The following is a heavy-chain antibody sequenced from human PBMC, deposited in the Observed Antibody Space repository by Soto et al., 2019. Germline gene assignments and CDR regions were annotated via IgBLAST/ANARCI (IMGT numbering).Heavy chain of an antibody. CDR1: GDSINCGDYY. J-gene: IGHJ6*02. D-gene: IGHD3-10*01. CDR3: ARWSGVGVAGMDV. CDR2: SFYSGIT. V-gene: IGHV4-30-4*01. Sequence: QVQLQESGPRLVKPLQTLSLTCTVSGDSINCGDYYWSWIRQPPGRGLEWVGYSFYSGITDYNPSFKSRMTISMDTSKNQFSLRLNSVTAADTAVYFCARWSGVGVAGMDVWGQGTTVSVSS.